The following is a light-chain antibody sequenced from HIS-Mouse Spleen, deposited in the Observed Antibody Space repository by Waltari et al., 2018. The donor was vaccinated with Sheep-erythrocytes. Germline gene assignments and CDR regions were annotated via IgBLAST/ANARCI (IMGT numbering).Light chain of an antibody. V-gene: IGKV1-12*01. CDR3: QQANSFPIT. CDR1: PGISSW. Sequence: DLQMTQSPSSVSASVGDRVTITCRASPGISSWLAWYQQKPGKAPKLLIYAESSLQSGVPSRFSGSGSGTDFTLTISSLQPEDFATYYCQQANSFPITFGQGTRLEIK. J-gene: IGKJ5*01. CDR2: AES.